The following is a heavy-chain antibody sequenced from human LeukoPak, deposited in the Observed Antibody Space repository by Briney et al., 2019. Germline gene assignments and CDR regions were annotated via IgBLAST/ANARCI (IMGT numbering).Heavy chain of an antibody. D-gene: IGHD4-23*01. CDR2: MNPNSGNT. CDR1: GYTFTSYD. J-gene: IGHJ4*02. V-gene: IGHV1-8*01. Sequence: GASVKASCKASGYTFTSYDINWVRQATGQGLEWMGWMNPNSGNTGYAQKFQGRVTITTDESTSTAYMELSSLRSEDTAVYYCARGPVDSYGGNPRASHFDYWGQGTLVTVSS. CDR3: ARGPVDSYGGNPRASHFDY.